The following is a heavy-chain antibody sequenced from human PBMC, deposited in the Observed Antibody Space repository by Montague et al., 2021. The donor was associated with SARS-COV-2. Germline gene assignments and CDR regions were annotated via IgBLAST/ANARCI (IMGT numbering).Heavy chain of an antibody. CDR3: ARMANCIAVACFFEY. V-gene: IGHV2-70*11. Sequence: PALVKPTQTLTLTCTFSGFSLSTSGMCVRWIPPPPGKALEWFARVYWYDDTSYNTSLQTTLTLSKDTPNNEVVLKQTNLDPVDTATYYCARMANCIAVACFFEYWGQGTQVTVSS. CDR1: GFSLSTSGMC. CDR2: VYWYDDT. D-gene: IGHD6-19*01. J-gene: IGHJ4*02.